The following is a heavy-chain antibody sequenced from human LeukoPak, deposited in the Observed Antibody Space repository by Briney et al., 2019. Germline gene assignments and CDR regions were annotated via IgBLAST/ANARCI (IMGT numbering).Heavy chain of an antibody. V-gene: IGHV1-69*13. D-gene: IGHD5-18*01. CDR1: VGTFSSYA. CDR3: ARPDEDRGYSYGYNY. Sequence: SVKVSCKASVGTFSSYAISWVRQAPGQGLEWMGGIIPIFGTANYAQKFQGRVTITADESTSTAYMELSSLRSEDTAVYYCARPDEDRGYSYGYNYWGQGTLVTVSS. CDR2: IIPIFGTA. J-gene: IGHJ4*02.